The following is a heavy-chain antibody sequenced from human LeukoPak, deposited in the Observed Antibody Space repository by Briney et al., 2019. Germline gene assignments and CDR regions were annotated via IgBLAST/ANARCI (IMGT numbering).Heavy chain of an antibody. J-gene: IGHJ6*02. CDR3: ARLPSRSSGWLNYYYYGMDV. Sequence: PGGSLRLSCAASGFTFSDYYMSWIRQAPGKGLEWVSYISSSGSTIYYADSVKGRFTISRDNAKNSLYLQMNSLRVEDTAVYYCARLPSRSSGWLNYYYYGMDVWGQGTTVTVSS. CDR2: ISSSGSTI. CDR1: GFTFSDYY. D-gene: IGHD6-19*01. V-gene: IGHV3-11*01.